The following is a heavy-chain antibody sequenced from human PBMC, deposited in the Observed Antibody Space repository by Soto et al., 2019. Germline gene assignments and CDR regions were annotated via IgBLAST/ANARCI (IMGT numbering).Heavy chain of an antibody. Sequence: ASVKVSCKASGYTFTSYYMHWVRQAPGHGLEWMGIINPSGGSTSYAQKFQGRVTMTRDTSTSTVYVELSSLRSEDTAVYYCARDWAAAGDYYYYGMDVWGQGTTVIVSS. CDR2: INPSGGST. CDR3: ARDWAAAGDYYYYGMDV. J-gene: IGHJ6*02. V-gene: IGHV1-46*01. D-gene: IGHD6-13*01. CDR1: GYTFTSYY.